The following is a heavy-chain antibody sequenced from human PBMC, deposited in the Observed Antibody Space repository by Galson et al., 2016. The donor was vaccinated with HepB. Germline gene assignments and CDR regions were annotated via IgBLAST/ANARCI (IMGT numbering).Heavy chain of an antibody. J-gene: IGHJ6*02. CDR1: GFTFSGSA. D-gene: IGHD4-17*01. Sequence: SLRLSCAASGFTFSGSAMHWVRQASGKGLEWVGRIRSKANSYATAYAASVKGRFTISRDDSKNTAYLQMNSLKTEDTAVYYCTSYGDYERYYYYGMDVWGRGTTVTVSS. CDR3: TSYGDYERYYYYGMDV. CDR2: IRSKANSYAT. V-gene: IGHV3-73*01.